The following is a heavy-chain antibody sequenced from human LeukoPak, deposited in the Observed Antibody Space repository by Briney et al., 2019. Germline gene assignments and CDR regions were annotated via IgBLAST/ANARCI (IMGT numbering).Heavy chain of an antibody. Sequence: ASVKVSCKASGYTFTSYYMHWVRQAPGQGLEWMGIINPSGGSTSYAQKFQGRVTMTRDTSISTAYMELSRLRSDDTAVYYCARTGIAVASDYWGQGTLVTVSS. CDR2: INPSGGST. V-gene: IGHV1-46*01. CDR3: ARTGIAVASDY. D-gene: IGHD6-19*01. J-gene: IGHJ4*02. CDR1: GYTFTSYY.